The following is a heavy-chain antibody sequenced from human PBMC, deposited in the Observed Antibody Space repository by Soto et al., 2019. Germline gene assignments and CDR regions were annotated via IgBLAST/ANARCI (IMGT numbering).Heavy chain of an antibody. CDR3: ARGRGNVVVPAGNWFDP. CDR1: GYTFTSYD. Sequence: ASVKVSCKASGYTFTSYDINWVRQATGQGLEWMGWMNPNSGNTGYAQKFQGRVTMTRNTSISTAYMELSSLRSEDTAVYYCARGRGNVVVPAGNWFDPWGQGTLVSVSS. CDR2: MNPNSGNT. J-gene: IGHJ5*02. V-gene: IGHV1-8*01. D-gene: IGHD2-2*01.